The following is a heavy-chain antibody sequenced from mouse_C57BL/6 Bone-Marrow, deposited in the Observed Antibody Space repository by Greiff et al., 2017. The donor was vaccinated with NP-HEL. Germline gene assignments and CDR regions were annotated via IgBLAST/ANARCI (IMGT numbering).Heavy chain of an antibody. CDR2: IYPRSGNT. CDR1: GYTFTSYG. D-gene: IGHD3-2*02. V-gene: IGHV1-81*01. J-gene: IGHJ4*01. Sequence: VKLQESGAELARPGASVKLSCKASGYTFTSYGISWVKQRTGQGLEWIGEIYPRSGNTYYNEKFKGKATLTADKSSSTAYMELRSLTSEDSAVYFCARERQLRLRAMDYWGQGTSVTVSS. CDR3: ARERQLRLRAMDY.